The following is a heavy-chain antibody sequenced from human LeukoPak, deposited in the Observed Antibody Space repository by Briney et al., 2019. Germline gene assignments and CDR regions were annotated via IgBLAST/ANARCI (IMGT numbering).Heavy chain of an antibody. D-gene: IGHD3-10*01. V-gene: IGHV3-23*01. Sequence: GGVLRLSCAASGFTFSSYAMSWVRQAPGKELDWVSGISGSGGSTYYADSVKGRFTISRDNSKNTLYLQMNSLRAEDTAVYYCAKDLCSRVRRVKGDYWGKGTLVTVSS. J-gene: IGHJ4*02. CDR2: ISGSGGST. CDR1: GFTFSSYA. CDR3: AKDLCSRVRRVKGDY.